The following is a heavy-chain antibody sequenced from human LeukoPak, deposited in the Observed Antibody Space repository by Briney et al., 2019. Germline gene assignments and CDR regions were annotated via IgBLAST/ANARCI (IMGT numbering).Heavy chain of an antibody. J-gene: IGHJ6*02. V-gene: IGHV3-7*01. CDR3: ARDKGYCSSTSCPLSAAYYYGMDV. D-gene: IGHD2-2*01. CDR1: GFTFSSYW. CDR2: IKQDGSEK. Sequence: GGSLRLSCAASGFTFSSYWMSWVRQAPGKGLEWVANIKQDGSEKYYVDSVKGRFTISRDNAKNSLYLQMNSLRAEDTAVYYRARDKGYCSSTSCPLSAAYYYGMDVWGQGTTVTVSS.